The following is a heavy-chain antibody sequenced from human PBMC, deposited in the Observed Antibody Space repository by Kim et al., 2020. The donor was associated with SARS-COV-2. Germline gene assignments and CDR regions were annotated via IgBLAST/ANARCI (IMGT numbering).Heavy chain of an antibody. J-gene: IGHJ6*02. CDR3: ARDRNTVLRYFDWPIKAYYYYGMDV. D-gene: IGHD3-9*01. V-gene: IGHV7-4-1*02. CDR2: INTNTGNP. CDR1: GYTFTSYA. Sequence: ASVKVSCKASGYTFTSYAMNWVRQAPGQGLEWMGWINTNTGNPTYAQGFTGRFVFSLDTSVSTAYLQISSLKAEDTAVYYCARDRNTVLRYFDWPIKAYYYYGMDVWGQGTTVTVSS.